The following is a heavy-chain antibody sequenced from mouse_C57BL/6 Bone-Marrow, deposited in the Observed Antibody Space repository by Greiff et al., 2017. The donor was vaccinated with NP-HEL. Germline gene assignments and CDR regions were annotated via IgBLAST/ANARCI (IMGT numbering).Heavy chain of an antibody. J-gene: IGHJ1*03. D-gene: IGHD1-1*01. CDR2: IYPGDGDT. V-gene: IGHV1-82*01. CDR1: GYAFSSSW. Sequence: QVQLQQSGPELVKPGASVKISCKASGYAFSSSWMNWVKQRPGKGLEWIGRIYPGDGDTNYNGKFKGKATLTADKSSSTAYMQLSRLTSEDSAVYFCARRGTTVVDWYFDVWGTGTTVTVSS. CDR3: ARRGTTVVDWYFDV.